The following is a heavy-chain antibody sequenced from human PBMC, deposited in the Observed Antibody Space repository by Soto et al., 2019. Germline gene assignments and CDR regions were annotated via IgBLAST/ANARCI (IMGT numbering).Heavy chain of an antibody. CDR3: ARGDSTDCSNGVCSFFYNHDMDV. CDR1: GGSISSSSYY. J-gene: IGHJ6*02. CDR2: IYYSGST. Sequence: SETLSLTCTVSGGSISSSSYYWGWIRQPPGKGLEWIGSIYYSGSTYYNPSLKSRVTISVDTSKNQFSLKLSSVTAADTAIYYCARGDSTDCSNGVCSFFYNHDMDVWGQGTTVTVSS. V-gene: IGHV4-39*01. D-gene: IGHD2-8*01.